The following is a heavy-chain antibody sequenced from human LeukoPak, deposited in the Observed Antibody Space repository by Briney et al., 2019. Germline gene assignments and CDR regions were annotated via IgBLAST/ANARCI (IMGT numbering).Heavy chain of an antibody. V-gene: IGHV3-23*01. CDR1: GITLSNYG. J-gene: IGHJ4*02. CDR3: AKRGVVIRVFLVGFHKEAYYFDS. CDR2: LSGIGGGT. D-gene: IGHD3-10*01. Sequence: GGSLRLSCAVSGITLSNYGMSWVRQAPGKGLEWVAGLSGIGGGTNYADSVQGRFTISRDNPKNTLYLQMTSLRAEDTAVYFCAKRGVVIRVFLVGFHKEAYYFDSWGQGALVTVSS.